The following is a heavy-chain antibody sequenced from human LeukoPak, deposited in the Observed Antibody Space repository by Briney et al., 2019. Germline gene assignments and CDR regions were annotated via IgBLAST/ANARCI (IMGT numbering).Heavy chain of an antibody. V-gene: IGHV3-30*18. Sequence: PGRSLRLSCAASGFTFSSYGMHWVRQAPGKGLEWVAVISYDGSNKYYADSVKGRFTIPRDNSKNTLYLQMNSLRAEDTAVYYCAKGNSRAAAGTSFQHWGQGTLVTVSS. J-gene: IGHJ1*01. CDR1: GFTFSSYG. CDR3: AKGNSRAAAGTSFQH. D-gene: IGHD6-13*01. CDR2: ISYDGSNK.